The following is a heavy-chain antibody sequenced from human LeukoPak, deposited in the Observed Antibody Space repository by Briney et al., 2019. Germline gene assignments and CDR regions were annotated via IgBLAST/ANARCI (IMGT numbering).Heavy chain of an antibody. CDR3: ARVGTGGYYYYYMDV. D-gene: IGHD2-8*02. Sequence: SETMSLTCAVYGGSFSGYYWSWIRQPPGKGLEWIGEINHSGSTNYNPSLKSRVTISVDTSKNQFSLKLSSVTAADTAVYYCARVGTGGYYYYYMDVWGTGTTVTVSS. V-gene: IGHV4-34*01. CDR1: GGSFSGYY. J-gene: IGHJ6*03. CDR2: INHSGST.